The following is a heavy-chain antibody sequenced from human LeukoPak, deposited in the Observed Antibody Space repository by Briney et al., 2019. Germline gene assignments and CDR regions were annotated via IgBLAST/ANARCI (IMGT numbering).Heavy chain of an antibody. V-gene: IGHV1-69*05. CDR1: GGTFSSYA. D-gene: IGHD2-2*01. CDR3: ARGNVISTAAIFPTYNWFHP. J-gene: IGHJ5*02. CDR2: IIPIFGTA. Sequence: SVKVSCKASGGTFSSYAISWVRQAPGQGLEWMGGIIPIFGTANYAQKFQGRVTITTDESTSTAYMELSSLRSEDTAVYYCARGNVISTAAIFPTYNWFHPWGQGTLVTVSS.